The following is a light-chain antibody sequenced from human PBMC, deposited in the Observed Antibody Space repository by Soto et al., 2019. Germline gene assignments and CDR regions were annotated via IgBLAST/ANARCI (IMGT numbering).Light chain of an antibody. Sequence: EIVLTQSPGSLSLFPGERATLSCRASQTVGRNYLAWFQQKPGQAPRLLIYDASTRATGIPDKFGGSGSGTDFTLTISRLEPEDFALYYCQQYVNSPITFGQGTRLEIK. V-gene: IGKV3-20*01. CDR3: QQYVNSPIT. CDR2: DAS. CDR1: QTVGRNY. J-gene: IGKJ5*01.